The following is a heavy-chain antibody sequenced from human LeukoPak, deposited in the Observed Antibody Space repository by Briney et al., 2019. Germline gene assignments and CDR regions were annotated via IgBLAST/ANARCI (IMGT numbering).Heavy chain of an antibody. CDR1: GGSISSYY. CDR3: ARAAVPYYFDY. V-gene: IGHV4-59*01. J-gene: IGHJ4*02. D-gene: IGHD2-2*01. CDR2: IYYSGST. Sequence: SETLSLTCTVSGGSISSYYWSWIRQPPGKGLEWIGYIYYSGSTNYNPSLKSRVTISVDTSKNQFSLKLSSVTAADTAVHYCARAAVPYYFDYWGQGTLVTVSS.